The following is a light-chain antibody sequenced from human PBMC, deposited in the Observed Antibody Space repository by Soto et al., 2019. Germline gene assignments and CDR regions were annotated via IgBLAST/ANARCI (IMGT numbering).Light chain of an antibody. J-gene: IGKJ3*01. CDR2: AAS. CDR3: QNYNTVPPVT. V-gene: IGKV1-27*01. CDR1: QDINNY. Sequence: DIQMTQSPSSLSASVGDRVTITCRASQDINNYLAWYQHKPGKVPKPLIYAASTLRSGVPSRFSGSGSGTDFTLVISSLQPEDVATYYCQNYNTVPPVTFGPGTKVDV.